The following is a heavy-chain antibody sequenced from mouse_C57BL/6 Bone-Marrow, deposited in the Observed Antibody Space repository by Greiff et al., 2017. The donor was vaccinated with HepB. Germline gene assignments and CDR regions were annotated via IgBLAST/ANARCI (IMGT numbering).Heavy chain of an antibody. V-gene: IGHV8-8*01. CDR2: IWWDDDK. D-gene: IGHD1-1*01. CDR3: ARIVYYYGSSHWYFDV. CDR1: GFSLSTFGMG. Sequence: QVQLQQSGPGILQPSQTLSLTCSFSGFSLSTFGMGVGWIRQPSGQGLEWLAHIWWDDDKYYNPALKSRLTISKDNSKHQVFLKIANVDTADTATYYCARIVYYYGSSHWYFDVWGTGTTVTVSS. J-gene: IGHJ1*03.